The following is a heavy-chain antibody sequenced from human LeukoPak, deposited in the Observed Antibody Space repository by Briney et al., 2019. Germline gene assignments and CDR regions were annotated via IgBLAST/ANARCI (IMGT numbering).Heavy chain of an antibody. CDR2: INHSGST. CDR1: GGSFSGYY. CDR3: ARDLYGGLFDY. Sequence: SETLSLTCAVYGGSFSGYYWNWIRQPPGKGLEWIGEINHSGSTNYNPSLKSRVTMSVDTSKNEISLKLNSVTAADTAVYYCARDLYGGLFDYWGQGTLVTVSS. D-gene: IGHD4/OR15-4a*01. V-gene: IGHV4-34*01. J-gene: IGHJ4*02.